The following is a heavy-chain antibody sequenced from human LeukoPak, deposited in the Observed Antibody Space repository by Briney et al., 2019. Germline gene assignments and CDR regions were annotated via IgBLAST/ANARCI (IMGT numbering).Heavy chain of an antibody. D-gene: IGHD6-13*01. V-gene: IGHV3-23*01. CDR2: VTGSDDTT. Sequence: PGGSLRLSCAASGFSFSNDAMTWVRQAPGKGLEWVSTVTGSDDTTYYTDSVKGRFTISRDHSKNMLHLQMNSLRVEDTAIYYCAKGPQLYRGSPPAYWGQGTLVTVSS. J-gene: IGHJ4*02. CDR3: AKGPQLYRGSPPAY. CDR1: GFSFSNDA.